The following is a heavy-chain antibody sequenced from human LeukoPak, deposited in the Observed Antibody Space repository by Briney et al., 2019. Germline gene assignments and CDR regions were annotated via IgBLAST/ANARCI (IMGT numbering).Heavy chain of an antibody. CDR1: GGSISSYY. CDR3: ARDHSSSWYGAFDP. J-gene: IGHJ5*02. V-gene: IGHV4-59*01. D-gene: IGHD6-13*01. CDR2: IYYSGST. Sequence: PSETLSLTCTVSGGSISSYYWSWIRQPPGKGLEWIGYIYYSGSTNYNPSLKSRVTISVDTSKNQFSLKLSSVTAADTAVYYCARDHSSSWYGAFDPWGQGTLVTVSS.